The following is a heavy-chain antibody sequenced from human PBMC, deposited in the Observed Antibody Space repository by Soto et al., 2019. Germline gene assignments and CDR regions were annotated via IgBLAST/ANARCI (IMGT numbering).Heavy chain of an antibody. CDR2: IHHSGST. D-gene: IGHD3-3*01. J-gene: IGHJ4*02. CDR1: GGSFDGYY. CDR3: ARGVDSWSGYLF. V-gene: IGHV4-34*01. Sequence: SETLSLTCALYGGSFDGYYWSWIRQSPGKGLEWIGEIHHSGSTKYNPSLKSRVSLSVGTSTKQFSLKMTSMTAADRGVYYCARGVDSWSGYLFWGQGTTVTVYS.